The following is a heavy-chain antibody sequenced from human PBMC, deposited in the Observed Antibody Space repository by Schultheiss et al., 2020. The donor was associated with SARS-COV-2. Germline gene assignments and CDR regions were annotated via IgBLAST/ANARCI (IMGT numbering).Heavy chain of an antibody. CDR1: GFSLTTGGMG. V-gene: IGHV2-70*04. J-gene: IGHJ4*02. CDR3: ARTIGYYFDY. Sequence: SGPTLVKPTQTLTLTCTFSGFSLTTGGMGVSWIRQPPGKALEWLARIDWGDDKFYSTSLRTRLTISSDTSKNLVVLKMTNMDPMDTATYYCARTIGYYFDYWGQGTLVTVSS. CDR2: IDWGDDK. D-gene: IGHD3-16*01.